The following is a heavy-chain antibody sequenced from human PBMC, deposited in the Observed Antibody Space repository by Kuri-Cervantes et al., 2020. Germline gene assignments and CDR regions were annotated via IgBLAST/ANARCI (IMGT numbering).Heavy chain of an antibody. CDR2: IHYSGSP. CDR3: ARDDDTDYYYYYMDV. V-gene: IGHV4-59*12. D-gene: IGHD3-22*01. J-gene: IGHJ6*03. CDR1: GVSIDFYY. Sequence: SETLSLTCNVSGVSIDFYYWSWIRQPPGKGLEWIGYIHYSGSPYYNPSLKSRVTISVDTSKNQFSLKLSSVTAADTAVYYCARDDDTDYYYYYMDVWGKGTTVTVSS.